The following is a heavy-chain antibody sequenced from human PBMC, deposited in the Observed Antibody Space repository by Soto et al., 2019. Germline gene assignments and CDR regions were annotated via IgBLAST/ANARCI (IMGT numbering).Heavy chain of an antibody. V-gene: IGHV3-30*18. Sequence: GGSLRLSCAASGFTFSSYGMHWVRQAPGKGLEWVAVISYDGSNKYYADSVKGRFTTSRDNSKNTLYLQMNSLRAEDTAVYYCAKVSSYGSKEYYYYYYGMDVWGQGTTVTVSS. J-gene: IGHJ6*02. CDR3: AKVSSYGSKEYYYYYYGMDV. D-gene: IGHD5-18*01. CDR2: ISYDGSNK. CDR1: GFTFSSYG.